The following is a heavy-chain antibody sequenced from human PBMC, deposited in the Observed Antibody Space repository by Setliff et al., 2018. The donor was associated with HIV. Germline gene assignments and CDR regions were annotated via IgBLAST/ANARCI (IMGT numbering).Heavy chain of an antibody. D-gene: IGHD6-19*01. CDR2: IDASGTT. CDR3: ARGYPGIAVAGLSYYYYYYMDV. V-gene: IGHV4-4*07. CDR1: GGSINNYY. J-gene: IGHJ6*03. Sequence: ETLSLTCTVSGGSINNYYWSWIRQSAGKGLEWIGRIDASGTTNYNPSLKSRVTMSVDTSKNQFSLKLSSVTAADTAVYYCARGYPGIAVAGLSYYYYYYMDVWGKGTTVTVSS.